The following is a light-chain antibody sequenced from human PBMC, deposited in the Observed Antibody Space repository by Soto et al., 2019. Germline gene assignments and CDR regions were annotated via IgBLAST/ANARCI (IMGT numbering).Light chain of an antibody. V-gene: IGLV1-47*01. J-gene: IGLJ1*01. Sequence: QSVLTQPPSASGTPGQRVTISCSGSSSNIGSNYVSWYQQLPGTAPKLLIYRNNQRPSGVPDRFSGSKSGTSASLAISGLRSEDEADYYCAAWDDSLSGRGVFGTGTKVTVL. CDR3: AAWDDSLSGRGV. CDR1: SSNIGSNY. CDR2: RNN.